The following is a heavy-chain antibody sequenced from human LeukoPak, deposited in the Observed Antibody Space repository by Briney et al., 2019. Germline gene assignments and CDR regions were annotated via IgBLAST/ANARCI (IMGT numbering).Heavy chain of an antibody. CDR3: ARGLRYSSSWYRP. Sequence: SETLSLTCAVYGGSFSGYYWSWIRQPPGKGLEWIGEINHSGSTNYNPSLKSRATISVDTSKNQFSLKLSSVTAADTAVYYCARGLRYSSSWYRPWGQGNLVTVSS. CDR1: GGSFSGYY. CDR2: INHSGST. J-gene: IGHJ5*02. D-gene: IGHD6-13*01. V-gene: IGHV4-34*01.